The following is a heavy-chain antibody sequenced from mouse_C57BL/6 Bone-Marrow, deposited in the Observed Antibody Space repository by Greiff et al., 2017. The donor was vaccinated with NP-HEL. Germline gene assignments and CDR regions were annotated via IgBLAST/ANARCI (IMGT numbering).Heavy chain of an antibody. CDR2: IYPRSGNT. J-gene: IGHJ3*01. V-gene: IGHV1-81*01. Sequence: QVQLKQSGAELARPGASVKLSCKASGYTFTSYGISWVKQRTGQGLEWIGEIYPRSGNTYYNEKFKGKATLTADKSSSTAYMELRSLTSEDSAVYFCARDYGKSAYWGQGTLVTVSA. CDR1: GYTFTSYG. CDR3: ARDYGKSAY. D-gene: IGHD2-1*01.